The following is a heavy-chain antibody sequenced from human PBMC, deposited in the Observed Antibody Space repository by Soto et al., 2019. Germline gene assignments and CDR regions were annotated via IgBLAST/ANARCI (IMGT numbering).Heavy chain of an antibody. CDR2: IHYKGRT. Sequence: QVQLQESGPGLVKPSETLSLTCNVSGGSIASGGYYWAWIRQHTGKGLEWIGYIHYKGRTSYNPSLESRSSISLDTSGNHFSLKLTSVTAAVTAVYYCARCRDAFGFDSWGQGTLVTVSS. V-gene: IGHV4-31*03. D-gene: IGHD2-15*01. J-gene: IGHJ4*02. CDR1: GGSIASGGYY. CDR3: ARCRDAFGFDS.